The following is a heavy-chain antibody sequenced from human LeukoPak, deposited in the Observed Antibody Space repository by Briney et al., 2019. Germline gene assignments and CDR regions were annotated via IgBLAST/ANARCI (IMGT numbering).Heavy chain of an antibody. CDR1: GLSFSNYW. Sequence: GSLRLSCAVSGLSFSNYWMHWVRQAPGKGLVWVARTNLHGTTVDYADSVKGRFTISRDNAKNTLFLQMDSLRAEDTAVYYCASAYTYVRLGDHWGQGTLVTVSS. CDR3: ASAYTYVRLGDH. D-gene: IGHD3-16*01. J-gene: IGHJ4*02. V-gene: IGHV3-74*01. CDR2: TNLHGTTV.